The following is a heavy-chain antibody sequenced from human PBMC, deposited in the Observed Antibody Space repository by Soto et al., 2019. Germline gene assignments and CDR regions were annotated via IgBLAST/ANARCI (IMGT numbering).Heavy chain of an antibody. CDR3: ARGVGSSFPYHYYYYGMDV. CDR1: GYTFTGYY. V-gene: IGHV1-2*02. Sequence: ASVKVSCKASGYTFTGYYMHWVRQAPGQGLEWMGWINPNSGGTNYAQKFQGRVTMTRDTSISTAYMELSRLRSDDTAVYYCARGVGSSFPYHYYYYGMDVWGQGTTVTVSS. CDR2: INPNSGGT. D-gene: IGHD6-6*01. J-gene: IGHJ6*02.